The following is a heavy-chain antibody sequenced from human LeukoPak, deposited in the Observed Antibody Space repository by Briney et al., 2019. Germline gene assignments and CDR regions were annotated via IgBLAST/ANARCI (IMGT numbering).Heavy chain of an antibody. Sequence: PSETLSLTCTVSGYSISSGYYWGWIRQPPGKGLEWIGSIYHSGSTYYNPSLKSRVTISVDTSKNQFSLKLSSVTAADTAVYYCAGLTEGAFDIWGQGTMVTVSS. CDR1: GYSISSGYY. V-gene: IGHV4-38-2*02. CDR3: AGLTEGAFDI. D-gene: IGHD2-21*02. J-gene: IGHJ3*02. CDR2: IYHSGST.